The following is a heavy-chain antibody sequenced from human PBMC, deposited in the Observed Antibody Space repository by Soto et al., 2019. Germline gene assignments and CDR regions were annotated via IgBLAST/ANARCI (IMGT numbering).Heavy chain of an antibody. CDR2: IYYSGTT. CDR1: GGSISSGGYY. CDR3: ARCSLVVVPAPGFDP. J-gene: IGHJ5*02. V-gene: IGHV4-31*03. Sequence: SETLSLTCTVPGGSISSGGYYWSWIRQHPGKGLEWIGYIYYSGTTYYNPSLKSRVTISVDTSKNQFSLKLSSVSAADTALYYCARCSLVVVPAPGFDPWGRGTLVTVSS. D-gene: IGHD2-2*01.